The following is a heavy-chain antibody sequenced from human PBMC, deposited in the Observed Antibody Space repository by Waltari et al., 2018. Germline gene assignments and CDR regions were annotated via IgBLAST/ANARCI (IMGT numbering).Heavy chain of an antibody. CDR1: GFTVSNNY. CDR3: ARNPWYDSPV. V-gene: IGHV3-66*02. Sequence: EVQLAESGGGLVQPEWSLRISFADSGFTVSNNYMSCVRQAPGKGLEWVTLIYSGGYTQFADAVKGRFTSSRDNSKNTLYRQMNSLRVEDTAVYYGARNPWYDSPVWVQGTLGTVSS. J-gene: IGHJ4*02. D-gene: IGHD3-22*01. CDR2: IYSGGYT.